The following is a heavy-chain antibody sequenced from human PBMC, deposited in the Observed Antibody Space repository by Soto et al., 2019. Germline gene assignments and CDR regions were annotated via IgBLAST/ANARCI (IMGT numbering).Heavy chain of an antibody. J-gene: IGHJ4*01. CDR1: GFTFSNYA. CDR3: ARRPVTYYFDY. Sequence: QVQLVESGGGVVQPGRSLRLSCAASGFTFSNYAMHWVRQAPGKGLEWVAVISYDGSNKYYADSVKGRFTISRDNSKNTLYLQMNSLRAEDTAVYYCARRPVTYYFDYWGHGTLVTVSS. CDR2: ISYDGSNK. D-gene: IGHD4-17*01. V-gene: IGHV3-30-3*01.